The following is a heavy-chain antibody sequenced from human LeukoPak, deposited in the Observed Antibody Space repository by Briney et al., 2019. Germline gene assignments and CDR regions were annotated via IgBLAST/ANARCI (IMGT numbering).Heavy chain of an antibody. V-gene: IGHV1-2*02. D-gene: IGHD6-13*01. J-gene: IGHJ4*02. CDR3: ARVDAASLAVHY. CDR2: INPNSGGT. Sequence: ASVKVSCKASGYTFTGYYLNWVRQAPGQGLEWMGRINPNSGGTNSGQKFQGRVTMTRDTSISTAYLELSSLTFDDTAVYYCARVDAASLAVHYWGQGTLVTVSS. CDR1: GYTFTGYY.